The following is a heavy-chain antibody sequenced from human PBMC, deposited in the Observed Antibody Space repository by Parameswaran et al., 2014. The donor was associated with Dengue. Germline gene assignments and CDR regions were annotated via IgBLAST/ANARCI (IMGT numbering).Heavy chain of an antibody. Sequence: WIRQPPGKGLVWVSRINSDGSSTSYADSVKGRFTISRDNAKNTLYLQMNSLRAEDTAVYYCAREVGNYYYGMDVWGQGTTVTVSS. CDR3: AREVGNYYYGMDV. CDR2: INSDGSST. J-gene: IGHJ6*02. V-gene: IGHV3-74*01.